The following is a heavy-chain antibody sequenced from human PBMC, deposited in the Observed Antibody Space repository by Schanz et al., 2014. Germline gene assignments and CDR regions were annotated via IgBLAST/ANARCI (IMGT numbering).Heavy chain of an antibody. Sequence: QVQLVESGGGVVQPGGSLRLSCAASGFPFSSYALHWVRQAPGKGLEWVAVISYDGVNTYYADSVKGRFTISRDNSKNTLYLQMNSLRGEDTAVYYCASPALVQGLMPESYCDYWGQGTLVTVSS. J-gene: IGHJ4*01. CDR2: ISYDGVNT. V-gene: IGHV3-30-3*01. CDR3: ASPALVQGLMPESYCDY. CDR1: GFPFSSYA. D-gene: IGHD3-10*01.